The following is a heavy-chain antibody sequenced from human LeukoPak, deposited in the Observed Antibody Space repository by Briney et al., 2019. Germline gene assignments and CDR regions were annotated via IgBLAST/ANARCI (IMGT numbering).Heavy chain of an antibody. CDR2: ISSSSSTI. CDR1: GFTFSSYS. V-gene: IGHV3-48*04. CDR3: AREAQGSGLPGLSRYYYMDV. J-gene: IGHJ6*03. Sequence: PGGSLRLSCAASGFTFSSYSMLWVRQAPGKGLEWVSYISSSSSTIYYADSVKGRITISRDNAKNSLYLQMNRLRAEDTAVYFCAREAQGSGLPGLSRYYYMDVWGKGTTVTVSS. D-gene: IGHD3-10*01.